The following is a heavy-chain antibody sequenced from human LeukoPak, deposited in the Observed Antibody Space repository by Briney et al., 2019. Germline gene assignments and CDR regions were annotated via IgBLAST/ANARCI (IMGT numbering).Heavy chain of an antibody. CDR2: INPNSGGT. CDR1: GYTFTGYY. J-gene: IGHJ4*02. V-gene: IGHV1-2*02. Sequence: ASVKVSCKASGYTFTGYYMHWVRQAPGQGLEWMGWINPNSGGTNYAQKFQGRVTMTRDTSISTAYMELSRLRSDDTAVYYCARDRYDFWSGYRYYFDYWGQGTLVTVSS. CDR3: ARDRYDFWSGYRYYFDY. D-gene: IGHD3/OR15-3a*01.